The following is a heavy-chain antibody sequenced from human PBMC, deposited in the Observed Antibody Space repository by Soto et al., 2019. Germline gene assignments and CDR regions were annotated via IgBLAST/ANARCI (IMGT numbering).Heavy chain of an antibody. CDR2: ISGFNGNT. CDR3: ARASAYSTPWSFDN. V-gene: IGHV1-18*01. J-gene: IGHJ4*02. Sequence: ASVKVSCKASGYTFSRYGMSWVRQAPVQGLEWMGWISGFNGNTKESEKLQGRVTLTTDTVANTAQMELRGLRSDDTAVYYCARASAYSTPWSFDNWGQGTLVTVSS. D-gene: IGHD6-13*01. CDR1: GYTFSRYG.